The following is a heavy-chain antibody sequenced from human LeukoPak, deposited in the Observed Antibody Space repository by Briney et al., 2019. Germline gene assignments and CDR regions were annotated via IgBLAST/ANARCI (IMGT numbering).Heavy chain of an antibody. Sequence: ASVRVSCKASGYTFTNYDINWVRQATGQGLEWMGWMNPNSGNTGYAQKFQGRVTMTRNTSISTAYMELSSLRSEDTAVYYCARSRIGAARGMYYFDYWGQGTLVTVSS. J-gene: IGHJ4*02. CDR1: GYTFTNYD. CDR3: ARSRIGAARGMYYFDY. D-gene: IGHD6-13*01. CDR2: MNPNSGNT. V-gene: IGHV1-8*01.